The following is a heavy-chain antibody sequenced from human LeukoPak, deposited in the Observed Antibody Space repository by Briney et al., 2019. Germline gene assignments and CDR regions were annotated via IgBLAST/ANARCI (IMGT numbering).Heavy chain of an antibody. Sequence: GGSLSLSCAAYSLTFSSYAMHWVRQAPGKGLEYVSAVSSSGGSTFYADSVKGRFTISRDNSESTLFVQMDSLRDEDMAVYYCARRRLACSSGWYEPDYWGQGTLVTVSS. CDR3: ARRRLACSSGWYEPDY. J-gene: IGHJ4*02. CDR1: SLTFSSYA. CDR2: VSSSGGST. V-gene: IGHV3-64*02. D-gene: IGHD6-19*01.